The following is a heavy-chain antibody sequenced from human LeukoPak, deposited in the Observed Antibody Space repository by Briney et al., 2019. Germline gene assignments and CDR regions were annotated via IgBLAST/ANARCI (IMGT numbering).Heavy chain of an antibody. D-gene: IGHD3-22*01. CDR1: GFTFSSYA. CDR3: AKGLPHYYDSSGWWDY. V-gene: IGHV3-23*01. J-gene: IGHJ4*02. Sequence: VGSLRLSCAASGFTFSSYAMSWVRQAPGKGLEWVSAISGSGGSTYYADSVKGRFTISRDNSKNTLYLQMNSLRAEDTAVYYCAKGLPHYYDSSGWWDYWGQGTLVTVSS. CDR2: ISGSGGST.